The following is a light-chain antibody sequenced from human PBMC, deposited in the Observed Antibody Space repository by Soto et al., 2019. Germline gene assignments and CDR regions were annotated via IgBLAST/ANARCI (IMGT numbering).Light chain of an antibody. J-gene: IGLJ3*02. Sequence: QSALTQPRSVSGSPGQSVTISCTGTTGDVGAHNFVSWYQLHPGKAPKLMIYDASKRPSGVPDRFSASKSGNTASLTISGLQADDEADYYCCSYAGSFTWVFGGGTKVTVL. V-gene: IGLV2-11*01. CDR1: TGDVGAHNF. CDR2: DAS. CDR3: CSYAGSFTWV.